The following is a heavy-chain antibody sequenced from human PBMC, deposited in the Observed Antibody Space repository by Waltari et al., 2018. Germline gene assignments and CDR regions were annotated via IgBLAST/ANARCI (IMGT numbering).Heavy chain of an antibody. CDR2: FAAENGES. D-gene: IGHD1-1*01. CDR1: GDTLTDYY. J-gene: IGHJ4*02. Sequence: EVQLEQSGAEVKKPGATVKISCMVSGDTLTDYYIHWVQQAPRKGLEWVGLFAAENGESIRAEKFQGRVTMTADTSRNTAYMELSDLRSEDTAVYYCATPTTTANVFDYWGQGTLVIVSS. CDR3: ATPTTTANVFDY. V-gene: IGHV1-69-2*01.